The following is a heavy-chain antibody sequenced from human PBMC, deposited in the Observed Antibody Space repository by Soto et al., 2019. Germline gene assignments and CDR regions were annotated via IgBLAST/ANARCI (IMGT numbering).Heavy chain of an antibody. J-gene: IGHJ4*02. CDR1: GGSFSGYY. D-gene: IGHD3-9*01. Sequence: QVQLQQWGAGLLKPSETLSLTCAVYGGSFSGYYWSWIRQPPGKGLEWIGEINHSGSTNYNPSLKSRVTISVDTSKNQFSLKLSSVTAADTAVYYCARNVLRYFDWLSPTIDYWGQGTLVTVSS. V-gene: IGHV4-34*01. CDR3: ARNVLRYFDWLSPTIDY. CDR2: INHSGST.